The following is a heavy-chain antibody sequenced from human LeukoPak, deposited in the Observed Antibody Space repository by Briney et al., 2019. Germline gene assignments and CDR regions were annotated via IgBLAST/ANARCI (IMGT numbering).Heavy chain of an antibody. CDR3: ARRRGYCSSTSCHRGPNWFDP. CDR1: GGSFSGYY. V-gene: IGHV4-34*01. D-gene: IGHD2-2*01. CDR2: INHSGST. Sequence: SETLSLTCAVYGGSFSGYYWSWIRQPPGKGLEWIGEINHSGSTNYNPSLESRVTISVDTSKNQFSLKLSSVTAADTAVYYCARRRGYCSSTSCHRGPNWFDPWGQGTLVTVSS. J-gene: IGHJ5*02.